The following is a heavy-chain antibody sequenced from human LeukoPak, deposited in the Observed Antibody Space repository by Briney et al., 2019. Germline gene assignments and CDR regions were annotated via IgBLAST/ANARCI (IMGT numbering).Heavy chain of an antibody. J-gene: IGHJ4*02. D-gene: IGHD2-2*01. CDR3: AGVVPAATYDY. Sequence: GRSLRLSCAASGFTFSGYTMHWVRQAPGRGLEWVAVISYDGSNKYYADSVKGRFTISRDNSKNTLYLQMNSLRAEDTAVYYCAGVVPAATYDYWGQGTLVTVSS. V-gene: IGHV3-30-3*01. CDR2: ISYDGSNK. CDR1: GFTFSGYT.